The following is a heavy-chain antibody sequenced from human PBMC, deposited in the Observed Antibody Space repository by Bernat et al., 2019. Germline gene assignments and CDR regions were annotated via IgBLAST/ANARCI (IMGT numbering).Heavy chain of an antibody. CDR2: INPKSGDT. CDR1: GYTFTGYY. V-gene: IGHV1-2*02. D-gene: IGHD4-17*01. CDR3: ARDPDVYGDSLTWFDT. Sequence: QVQLVQSGTEVKKPGASVKVSCKASGYTFTGYYMHWVRQAPGQGLEYMGWINPKSGDTHYTQNFQCRVTMTRDTSIRTVYMEVSRLRSDDTAVYFCARDPDVYGDSLTWFDTWGQGTLVAVSS. J-gene: IGHJ5*02.